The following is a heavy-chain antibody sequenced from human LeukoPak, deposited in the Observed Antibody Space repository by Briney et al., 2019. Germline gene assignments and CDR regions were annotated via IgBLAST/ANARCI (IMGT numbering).Heavy chain of an antibody. CDR1: GYSISSDYY. D-gene: IGHD5-12*01. Sequence: KTSETLSLTCVVSGYSISSDYYWVWIRQPPGKALEWIGNVYQSGTTYSNPSLKSRVTMSVDTSKNQFSLKVNSVTAADTAVYYCARGETIVADRREGDGFDIWGQGTLVTVSS. J-gene: IGHJ3*02. CDR2: VYQSGTT. CDR3: ARGETIVADRREGDGFDI. V-gene: IGHV4-38-2*01.